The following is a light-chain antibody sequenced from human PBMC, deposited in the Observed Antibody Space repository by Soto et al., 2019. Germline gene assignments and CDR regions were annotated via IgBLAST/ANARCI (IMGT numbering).Light chain of an antibody. CDR1: QSVSSTY. CDR2: GAS. Sequence: EIVLTQSPGTLSLSPGERATLSCRASQSVSSTYLIWYQQKPGQAPRLLIYGASSRATGIPDRFSGSGSGTDFTLTISSLQPEDFATYHCQQANSFPITFGQGTRLEI. CDR3: QQANSFPIT. V-gene: IGKV3-20*01. J-gene: IGKJ5*01.